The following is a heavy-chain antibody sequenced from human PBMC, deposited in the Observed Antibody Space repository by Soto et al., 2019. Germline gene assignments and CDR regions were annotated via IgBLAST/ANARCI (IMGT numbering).Heavy chain of an antibody. Sequence: QVQLVQSGAEVKKPGSSVKVSCKASGGTFSSYAISWVRQAPGRGLEWMGGIIPIFGTANYAQKFQGRVTITADESTSTAYMELSSLRSEDTAVYYCARDKVGYYDSSGYYRVSVPPDYYYGMDVWGQGTTVTVSS. CDR1: GGTFSSYA. CDR2: IIPIFGTA. J-gene: IGHJ6*02. CDR3: ARDKVGYYDSSGYYRVSVPPDYYYGMDV. D-gene: IGHD3-22*01. V-gene: IGHV1-69*01.